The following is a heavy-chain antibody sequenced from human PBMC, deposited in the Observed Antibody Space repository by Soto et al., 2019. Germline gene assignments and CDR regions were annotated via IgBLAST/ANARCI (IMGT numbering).Heavy chain of an antibody. Sequence: RGESLKISCNGSGYSFTSYWIGWVRQMPWKGLEWMGIIYPGDSDTRYSPSFQGQVTISADKSISTAYLQWSSLKASDTAMYYCARQDSSSSWNYYYYGMDVWGQGTTVTVSS. CDR2: IYPGDSDT. CDR1: GYSFTSYW. V-gene: IGHV5-51*01. D-gene: IGHD6-6*01. CDR3: ARQDSSSSWNYYYYGMDV. J-gene: IGHJ6*02.